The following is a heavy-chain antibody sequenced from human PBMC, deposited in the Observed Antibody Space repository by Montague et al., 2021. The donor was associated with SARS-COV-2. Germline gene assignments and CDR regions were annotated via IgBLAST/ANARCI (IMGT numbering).Heavy chain of an antibody. CDR3: ARDKPDYDFWPGYGMDV. Sequence: SETLSLTCVVSGDSISSYYWSWIRQPPGKGLEWIGYIYYSGSTNYNPSLKSRVTISVDTSKNQFSLKLSSVTAADTAVYYCARDKPDYDFWPGYGMDVWGQGTTVTVSS. CDR2: IYYSGST. J-gene: IGHJ6*02. D-gene: IGHD3-3*01. CDR1: GDSISSYY. V-gene: IGHV4-59*01.